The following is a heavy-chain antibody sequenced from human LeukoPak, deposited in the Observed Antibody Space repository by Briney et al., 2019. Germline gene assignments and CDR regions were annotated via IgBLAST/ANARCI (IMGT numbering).Heavy chain of an antibody. CDR3: ARAGDYGDYDY. D-gene: IGHD4-17*01. CDR2: INHSGST. V-gene: IGHV4-34*01. Sequence: SETLSLTCAVYGGSFSGYYWSWIRRPPGKGLEWIGEINHSGSTNYNPSLTSRVTISVDTSKNQFSLKLSSVTAADTAVYYCARAGDYGDYDYWGQGTLVTVSS. CDR1: GGSFSGYY. J-gene: IGHJ4*02.